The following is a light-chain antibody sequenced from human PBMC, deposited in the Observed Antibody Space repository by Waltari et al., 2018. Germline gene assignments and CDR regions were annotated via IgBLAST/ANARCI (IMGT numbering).Light chain of an antibody. CDR3: MQARQTPWT. CDR2: LVS. Sequence: DIVMTQSPLSLPVSPGEPASISCRSLQSLLHSSGYTFLDWYRQKPGQSPQLLIYLVSNRASGVPDRFSGSGSGTDFTLKISRVEAEDVGVYYCMQARQTPWTFGQGTKVEIK. J-gene: IGKJ1*01. CDR1: QSLLHSSGYTF. V-gene: IGKV2-28*01.